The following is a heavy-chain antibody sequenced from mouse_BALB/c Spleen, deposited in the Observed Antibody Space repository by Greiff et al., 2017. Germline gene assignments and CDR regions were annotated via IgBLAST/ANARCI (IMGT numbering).Heavy chain of an antibody. CDR3: ARDPKYYGYDLGYAMDY. CDR2: IWAGGST. CDR1: GFSLTSYG. J-gene: IGHJ4*01. D-gene: IGHD1-2*01. Sequence: QVQLKESGPGLVAPSQSLSITCTVSGFSLTSYGVHWVRQPPGKGLEWLGVIWAGGSTNYNSALMSRLSISKDNSKSQVFLKMNSLQTDDTAMYYCARDPKYYGYDLGYAMDYWGQGTSVTVSS. V-gene: IGHV2-9*02.